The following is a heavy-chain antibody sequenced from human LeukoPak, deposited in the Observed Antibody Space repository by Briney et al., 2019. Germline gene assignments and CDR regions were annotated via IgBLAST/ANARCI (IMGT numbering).Heavy chain of an antibody. CDR3: ARLANYYYYYHMDV. Sequence: ASVKVSCKASGGTFSSYAISWVRQAPGQGLEWMGGIIPIFGTANYAQKFQGRVTITTDESTSTAYMELSSLRSEDTAVYYCARLANYYYYYHMDVWGKGTTVTVSS. V-gene: IGHV1-69*05. J-gene: IGHJ6*03. CDR2: IIPIFGTA. CDR1: GGTFSSYA.